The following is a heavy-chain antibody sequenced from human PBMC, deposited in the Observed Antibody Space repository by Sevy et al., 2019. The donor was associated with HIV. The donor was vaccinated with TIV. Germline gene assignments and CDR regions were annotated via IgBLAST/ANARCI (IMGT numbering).Heavy chain of an antibody. V-gene: IGHV1-69*13. J-gene: IGHJ4*02. D-gene: IGHD6-19*01. Sequence: ASVKVSCKASGGTVSSSAISWVQQAPGQGIEWMGETFPIFGTAKYAQKFQGRVTISADESTSTAYMELSSLRSEDTAMYFCASGLAVSVDFWGQGTLVTVSS. CDR1: GGTVSSSA. CDR2: TFPIFGTA. CDR3: ASGLAVSVDF.